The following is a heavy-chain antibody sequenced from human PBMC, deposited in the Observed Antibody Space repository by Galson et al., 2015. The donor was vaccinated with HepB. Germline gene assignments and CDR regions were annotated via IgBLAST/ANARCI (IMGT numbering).Heavy chain of an antibody. CDR3: ARDQSRRFGDAFDI. V-gene: IGHV3-30-3*01. CDR2: ISYDGSNK. CDR1: GFTFSSYA. D-gene: IGHD3-16*01. J-gene: IGHJ3*02. Sequence: SLRLSCAASGFTFSSYAMHWVRQAPGKGLEWVAVISYDGSNKYYADSVKGRFTISRDNSKNTLYLQMNSLRAEDTAVYYCARDQSRRFGDAFDIWGQGTMVTVSS.